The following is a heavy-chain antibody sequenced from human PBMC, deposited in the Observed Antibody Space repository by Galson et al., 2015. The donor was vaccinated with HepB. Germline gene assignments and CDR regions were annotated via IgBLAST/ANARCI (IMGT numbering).Heavy chain of an antibody. Sequence: SLRLSCAASGFTFSDYYMSWIRQAPGKGLEWVSYISSSSSYTNYADSVKGRFTISRDNAKNSLYLQMNSLRAEDTAVYYCAKAANSSSPGPPYYYYYYGMDVWGQGTTVTVSS. V-gene: IGHV3-11*06. J-gene: IGHJ6*02. CDR1: GFTFSDYY. CDR3: AKAANSSSPGPPYYYYYYGMDV. CDR2: ISSSSSYT. D-gene: IGHD6-6*01.